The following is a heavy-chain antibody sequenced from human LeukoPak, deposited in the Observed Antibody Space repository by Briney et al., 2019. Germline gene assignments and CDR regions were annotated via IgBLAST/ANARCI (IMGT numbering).Heavy chain of an antibody. Sequence: GASVKVSCKASGYTFTGYYMHWVRQPPGQGLEWMGWINPNNGGTNYAQKFQGRVTMTRDTSIRRAYMELSRLRSDDTAVYYCAAAEQYDYFDYWGQGTLVTVSS. J-gene: IGHJ4*02. CDR2: INPNNGGT. CDR3: AAAEQYDYFDY. V-gene: IGHV1-2*02. CDR1: GYTFTGYY. D-gene: IGHD4-11*01.